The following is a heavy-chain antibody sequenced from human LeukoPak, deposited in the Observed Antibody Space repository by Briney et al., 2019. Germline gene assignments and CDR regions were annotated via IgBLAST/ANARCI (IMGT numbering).Heavy chain of an antibody. CDR2: ISAYNDNT. D-gene: IGHD2-2*01. CDR1: GYTFTNFI. J-gene: IGHJ4*02. Sequence: ASVKVSCKASGYTFTNFIINWVRQASGQGLEWMGWISAYNDNTSYAQMFQDRVTMSTDTSTSTAYMELRSLRFDDTAVYYCARLGYCSSNSCYGVDYWGQGTLVTVSS. V-gene: IGHV1-18*01. CDR3: ARLGYCSSNSCYGVDY.